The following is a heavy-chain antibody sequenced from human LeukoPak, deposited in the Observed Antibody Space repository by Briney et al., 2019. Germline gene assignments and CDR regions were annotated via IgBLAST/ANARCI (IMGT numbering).Heavy chain of an antibody. Sequence: PGGSLRLSCAASEFSVGSNYMTWVRQAPGKGLEWVSLIYSGGSTYYADSVKGRFTISRDNSKNTLYLQMHSLRAEDTAVYYCTKEAGIVGEYDYWGQGTLVTVSS. CDR3: TKEAGIVGEYDY. CDR2: IYSGGST. CDR1: EFSVGSNY. D-gene: IGHD2-15*01. V-gene: IGHV3-66*01. J-gene: IGHJ4*02.